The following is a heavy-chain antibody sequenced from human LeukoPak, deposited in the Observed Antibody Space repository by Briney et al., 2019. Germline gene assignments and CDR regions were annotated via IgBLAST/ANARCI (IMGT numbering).Heavy chain of an antibody. CDR3: ARAVRGVGSDY. D-gene: IGHD3-10*01. J-gene: IGHJ4*02. CDR1: GFTFSSPG. CDR2: IWYDGSNK. Sequence: GGSLRLSCAASGFTFSSPGMHWVRHAPGKGLEWGAVIWYDGSNKYYADSVKGRFTISRDDSKNTLYLQMNSLRVEDTAVYYCARAVRGVGSDYWGQGTLVTVSS. V-gene: IGHV3-33*01.